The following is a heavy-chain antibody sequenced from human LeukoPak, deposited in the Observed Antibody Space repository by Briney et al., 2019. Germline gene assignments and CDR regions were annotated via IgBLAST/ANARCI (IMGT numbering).Heavy chain of an antibody. J-gene: IGHJ4*02. V-gene: IGHV1-69*13. Sequence: SVKVSCKASGGTFSSYAISWVRQAPGQGLEWMGGIIPIFGTANYAQKFQGRVTITADESTSTAYMELRSLRSDDTAVYYCAVGGYGDYDFDYWGQGTLVTVSS. CDR3: AVGGYGDYDFDY. CDR2: IIPIFGTA. D-gene: IGHD4-17*01. CDR1: GGTFSSYA.